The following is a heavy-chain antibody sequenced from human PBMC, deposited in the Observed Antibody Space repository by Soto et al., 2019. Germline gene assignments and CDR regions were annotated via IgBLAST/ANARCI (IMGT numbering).Heavy chain of an antibody. CDR3: AREAHRLRFVEWLYDHDAFDS. CDR1: GYTFTRYY. Sequence: QVQLVPSGAEVKKPGASVKVSCKASGYTFTRYYMHWVRQAPGQGLEWMGIINPSGGSTSYAQKFQGRVIMTRDTSTSTVYMELSSLRSEDTAVYYCAREAHRLRFVEWLYDHDAFDSWGQGTMVTVSS. J-gene: IGHJ3*02. V-gene: IGHV1-46*03. CDR2: INPSGGST. D-gene: IGHD3-3*01.